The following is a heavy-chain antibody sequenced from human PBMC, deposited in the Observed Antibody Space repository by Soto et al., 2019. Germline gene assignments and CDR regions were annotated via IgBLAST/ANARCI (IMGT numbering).Heavy chain of an antibody. V-gene: IGHV3-64D*06. CDR3: VKDLEGDSSSSVLSY. J-gene: IGHJ4*02. CDR2: ISSNGGST. CDR1: GFTFSSYA. Sequence: GGSLRLSCSASGFTFSSYAMHWVRQAPGKGLEYASAISSNGGSTYYADSVKGRFTISRDNSKNTLYLQMSSLRAEDTAVYYCVKDLEGDSSSSVLSYWGQGTLVTVSS. D-gene: IGHD6-6*01.